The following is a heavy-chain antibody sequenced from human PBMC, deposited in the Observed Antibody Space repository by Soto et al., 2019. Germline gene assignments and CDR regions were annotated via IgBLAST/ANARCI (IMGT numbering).Heavy chain of an antibody. CDR2: IGSDGGDT. V-gene: IGHV3-23*01. J-gene: IGHJ3*02. CDR3: AKDRMQYNSVWNSIHI. Sequence: SGGSLRLSCAASGFTFSNYAMSWVRQAPGKGLEWVSGIGSDGGDTHYAGSVKGHFTISRDNSKNTLDLQMNSLRAEDTAVYYCAKDRMQYNSVWNSIHIWDQATMVTV. CDR1: GFTFSNYA. D-gene: IGHD1-20*01.